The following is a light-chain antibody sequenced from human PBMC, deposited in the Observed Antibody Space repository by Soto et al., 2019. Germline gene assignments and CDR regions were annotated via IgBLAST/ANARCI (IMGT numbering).Light chain of an antibody. CDR3: QHYNSYPWT. J-gene: IGKJ1*01. CDR2: KAS. Sequence: DIQMTQSPSTLSASVGDRVTITCRASQSISSWLAWYQQKPGKAPKLLIYKASSLETRVPSRFSGRGSGTEFTLTSSSLQPDEFATYYCQHYNSYPWTFGQGTKVEIK. V-gene: IGKV1-5*03. CDR1: QSISSW.